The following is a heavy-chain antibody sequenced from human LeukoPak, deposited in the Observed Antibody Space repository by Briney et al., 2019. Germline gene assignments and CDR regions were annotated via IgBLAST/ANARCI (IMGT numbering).Heavy chain of an antibody. CDR2: ITTGDGNT. CDR3: ATLPSSVVVVAATIFS. D-gene: IGHD2-15*01. CDR1: GFTFSSYT. J-gene: IGHJ4*02. Sequence: PGGSLRLSCTASGFTFSSYTMTWVRQAPGKGLKWVSTITTGDGNTYYADSVKGRFTVSRDDSKNTLYLQMNSLRAEDTAVYYCATLPSSVVVVAATIFSWGQGTLVTVSS. V-gene: IGHV3-23*01.